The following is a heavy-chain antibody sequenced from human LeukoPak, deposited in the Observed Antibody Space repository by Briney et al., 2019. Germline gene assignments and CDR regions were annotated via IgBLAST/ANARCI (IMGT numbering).Heavy chain of an antibody. Sequence: PSETLSLTCTVSGGSISSGDYYWSWIRQPPGKGLEWIGYIYYSENTYYNPSLKSRVTISVDTSKNQFSLKLSSVTAADTAVYYYAREPRLRRYGSGSYYMADYWGQGTLVTVSS. CDR1: GGSISSGDYY. CDR2: IYYSENT. J-gene: IGHJ4*02. D-gene: IGHD3-10*01. CDR3: AREPRLRRYGSGSYYMADY. V-gene: IGHV4-30-4*01.